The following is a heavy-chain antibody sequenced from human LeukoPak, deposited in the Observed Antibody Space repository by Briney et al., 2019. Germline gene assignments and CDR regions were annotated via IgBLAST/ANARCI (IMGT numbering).Heavy chain of an antibody. CDR3: ARELDSSSWYPPFDY. J-gene: IGHJ4*02. CDR2: ISSSSSYI. CDR1: GFTFSSYS. Sequence: TGGSLRLSCAASGFTFSSYSMNWVRQAPGKGLEWVSSISSSSSYIYYADSVKGRFTISRDNAKNSLYLQTNSLRAGDTAVYYCARELDSSSWYPPFDYWGQGTLVTVSS. D-gene: IGHD6-13*01. V-gene: IGHV3-21*01.